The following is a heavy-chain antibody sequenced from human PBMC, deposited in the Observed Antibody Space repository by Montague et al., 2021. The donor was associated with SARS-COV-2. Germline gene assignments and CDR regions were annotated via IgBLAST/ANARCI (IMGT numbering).Heavy chain of an antibody. CDR3: ARTYGSGRGFDL. Sequence: PALGKPTQTLTLTCTFSGFSLSTSGMCVSWIRQPPGKALEWLARIDWDDDKYYSTSLKTRLTISKDTSKNQVVLTMTNMGPVDTATYYCARTYGSGRGFDLWGRGTLVTVSS. CDR1: GFSLSTSGMC. CDR2: IDWDDDK. V-gene: IGHV2-70*11. J-gene: IGHJ2*01. D-gene: IGHD3-10*01.